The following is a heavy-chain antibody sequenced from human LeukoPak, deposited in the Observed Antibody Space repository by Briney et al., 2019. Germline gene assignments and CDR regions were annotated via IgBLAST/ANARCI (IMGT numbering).Heavy chain of an antibody. CDR1: GYTFTGYY. D-gene: IGHD3-22*01. Sequence: GASVKVSCKASGYTFTGYYMHWVRQAPGQGLEWMGWINPNSGGTNYAQKFQGRVTMTRDTSISTAYMELSRLRSDDTAVYYCARDLYYDSSGYSGYWGQGTLVTVSS. CDR2: INPNSGGT. J-gene: IGHJ4*02. CDR3: ARDLYYDSSGYSGY. V-gene: IGHV1-2*02.